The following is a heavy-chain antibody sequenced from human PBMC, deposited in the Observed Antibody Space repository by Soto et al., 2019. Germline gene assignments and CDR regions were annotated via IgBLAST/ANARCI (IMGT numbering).Heavy chain of an antibody. D-gene: IGHD2-15*01. V-gene: IGHV3-72*01. CDR3: TRRPLGGGMDF. CDR2: IRNKANSYST. CDR1: GFTFSDHY. J-gene: IGHJ6*02. Sequence: EVQLVESGGDLVQPGGSLRLSCAASGFTFSDHYMDWVRQAPGKGLEWVGRIRNKANSYSTEYAASVKGRFTISRDDSKDSLYLQMNSLKSEDTAVYHCTRRPLGGGMDFWGQGTTVNVSS.